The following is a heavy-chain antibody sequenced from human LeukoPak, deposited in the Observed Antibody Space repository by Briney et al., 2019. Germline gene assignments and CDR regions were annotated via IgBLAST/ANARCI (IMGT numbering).Heavy chain of an antibody. CDR1: GFTFSSYS. CDR2: ISSSSSYI. Sequence: GGSLRLSCAASGFTFSSYSMNWVRQAPGKGLEWVSSISSSSSYIYYADSVKGRFTISRDNAKNSLYLQMNSLRAEDTAVYYCARRLGPEYCYYGMDVWGQGTTVTVSS. V-gene: IGHV3-21*01. J-gene: IGHJ6*02. D-gene: IGHD1-14*01. CDR3: ARRLGPEYCYYGMDV.